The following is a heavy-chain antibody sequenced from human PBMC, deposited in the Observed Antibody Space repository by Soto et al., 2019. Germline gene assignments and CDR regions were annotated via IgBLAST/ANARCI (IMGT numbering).Heavy chain of an antibody. CDR3: AKNGDFWSWGMDV. CDR2: ISSSSSYI. Sequence: GGSLRLSCAASGFTFSSYSMNWVRQAPGKGLEWVSSISSSSSYIYYADSVKGRFTISRDNAKNSLYLQMNSLRAEDTAVYYCAKNGDFWSWGMDVWGQGTTVTVSS. J-gene: IGHJ6*02. V-gene: IGHV3-21*01. D-gene: IGHD3-3*01. CDR1: GFTFSSYS.